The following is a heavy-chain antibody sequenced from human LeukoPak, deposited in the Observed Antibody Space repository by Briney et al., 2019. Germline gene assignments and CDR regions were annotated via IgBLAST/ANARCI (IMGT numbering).Heavy chain of an antibody. CDR2: IRYDGSNK. D-gene: IGHD4-23*01. V-gene: IGHV3-30*02. Sequence: PGGSLRLSCAASGFTFSSYGMHWVRQAPGKGLEWVAFIRYDGSNKYYADSVKGRFTISRDNSKNTLYLQMNSLRAEDTAVYYCAKEFSPYMTTVVTPGYWGQGTLVTVSS. J-gene: IGHJ4*02. CDR1: GFTFSSYG. CDR3: AKEFSPYMTTVVTPGY.